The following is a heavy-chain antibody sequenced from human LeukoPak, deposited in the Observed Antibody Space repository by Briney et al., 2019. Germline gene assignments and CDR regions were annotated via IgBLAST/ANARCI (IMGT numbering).Heavy chain of an antibody. D-gene: IGHD1-26*01. CDR2: IYTSGST. CDR3: ARDLTKGATTGDAFDI. Sequence: SETLSLTCTVSGGSISSGSYYWSWIRQPAGKGLEWIGRIYTSGSTNYNPSLKSRVTISVDTSKNQFSLKLSSVTAADTAVYYCARDLTKGATTGDAFDIWGQGTMVTVSS. CDR1: GGSISSGSYY. J-gene: IGHJ3*02. V-gene: IGHV4-61*02.